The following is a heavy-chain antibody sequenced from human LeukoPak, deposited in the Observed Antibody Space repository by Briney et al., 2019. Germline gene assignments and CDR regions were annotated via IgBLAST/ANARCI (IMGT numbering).Heavy chain of an antibody. J-gene: IGHJ3*02. CDR3: AKSGAYCGGDCYLYAFDI. CDR2: ISGSGGST. V-gene: IGHV3-23*01. Sequence: GGTLRLSCAASGFTFSSYGMHWVRQAPGKGLEWVSGISGSGGSTYYADSVKGRFTISRDNSKNTLYLQMNSLRAEDTAVYYCAKSGAYCGGDCYLYAFDIWGQGTMVTVSS. CDR1: GFTFSSYG. D-gene: IGHD2-21*02.